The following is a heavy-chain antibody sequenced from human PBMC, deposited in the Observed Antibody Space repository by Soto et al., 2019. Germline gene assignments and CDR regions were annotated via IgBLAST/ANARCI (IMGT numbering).Heavy chain of an antibody. CDR1: GFTFSSHT. CDR3: AKGLDRASLDF. CDR2: LTADSDDT. V-gene: IGHV3-23*01. D-gene: IGHD1-1*01. Sequence: EVQLLESGGTLVQPGGSLRLACVASGFTFSSHTMNWVRQAPGKGLEWVSRLTADSDDTSYADSIKGRFTISRDNSKNTLYLQMNSLRAEDTAIYYCAKGLDRASLDFYGQGALVTVSS. J-gene: IGHJ4*02.